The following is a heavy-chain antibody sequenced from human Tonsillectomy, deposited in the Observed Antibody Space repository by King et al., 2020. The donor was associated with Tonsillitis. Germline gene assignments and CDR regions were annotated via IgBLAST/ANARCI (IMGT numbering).Heavy chain of an antibody. CDR1: GYTFTSYG. CDR2: ISAYNGNT. CDR3: ARRIPLLMTETTGGVIDY. D-gene: IGHD1-20*01. J-gene: IGHJ4*02. V-gene: IGHV1-18*04. Sequence: MQLVQSGAEVKKPGASVKVSCKASGYTFTSYGISWVRQAPGQGLEWMGWISAYNGNTNYAQKLQGRVTMTTDTSTSTAYMDLRSLRSDDTAVYYCARRIPLLMTETTGGVIDYWGQGTLVTVSS.